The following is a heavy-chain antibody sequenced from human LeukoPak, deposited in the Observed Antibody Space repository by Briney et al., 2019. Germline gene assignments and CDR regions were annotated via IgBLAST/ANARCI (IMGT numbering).Heavy chain of an antibody. Sequence: GASVKVSCKASGYTFTGHYMHWVRQAPGQGLEWMGWINPNSGGTNYAQKFQGRVTLTRGTSISKAYMELSRLRSDDTAVYYCAKDRARVGTMVDAFDMWGQGTMVTVSS. D-gene: IGHD1-1*01. CDR3: AKDRARVGTMVDAFDM. CDR1: GYTFTGHY. V-gene: IGHV1-2*02. J-gene: IGHJ3*02. CDR2: INPNSGGT.